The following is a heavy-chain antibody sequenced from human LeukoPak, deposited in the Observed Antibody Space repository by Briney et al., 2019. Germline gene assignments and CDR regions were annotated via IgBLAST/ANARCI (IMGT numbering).Heavy chain of an antibody. J-gene: IGHJ4*02. CDR3: ARHRNSADRTFAY. CDR2: IYYSGST. V-gene: IGHV4-59*08. Sequence: PSETLSLTCTVSGGSINNYYWSWIRQPPGKGLEWIGYIYYSGSTNYNRSLKSRVTISLDTSKNQFSLKLNSVTAADTAVYYCARHRNSADRTFAYWGQGSLVTVS. CDR1: GGSINNYY. D-gene: IGHD1-14*01.